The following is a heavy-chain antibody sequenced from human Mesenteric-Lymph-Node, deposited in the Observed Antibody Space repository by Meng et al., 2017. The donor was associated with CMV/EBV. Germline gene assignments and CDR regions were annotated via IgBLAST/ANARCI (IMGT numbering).Heavy chain of an antibody. CDR2: IYFSGSA. CDR1: GASVSSGSYY. J-gene: IGHJ4*02. D-gene: IGHD6-13*01. V-gene: IGHV4-61*01. Sequence: SETLSLTCSVSGASVSSGSYYWNWIRQPPGKGLEWIGYIYFSGSATHNPSLSSRVTISVETSKNQFSLRLRSVTAADTAVYYCARTNDIAGASIDYWGQGTLVTVSS. CDR3: ARTNDIAGASIDY.